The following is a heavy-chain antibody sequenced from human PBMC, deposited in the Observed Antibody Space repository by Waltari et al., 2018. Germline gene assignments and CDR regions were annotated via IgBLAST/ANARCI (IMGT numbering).Heavy chain of an antibody. V-gene: IGHV4-38-2*02. CDR2: IYHTGGT. D-gene: IGHD1-7*01. Sequence: QVQLQESGPGLVKPSGTLSLTCTVSGYSIKTNYYWGWIRQPPGEGLEWIGTIYHTGGTYYNPSLKSRVIISVDTSKNQFSLRLSSVTAADTAVYYCARHQRGNWNYHFDYWGQGTLVTVSS. CDR3: ARHQRGNWNYHFDY. J-gene: IGHJ4*02. CDR1: GYSIKTNYY.